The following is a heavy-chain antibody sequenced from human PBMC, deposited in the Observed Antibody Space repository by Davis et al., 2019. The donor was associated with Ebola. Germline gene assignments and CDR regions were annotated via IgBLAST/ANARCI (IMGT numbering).Heavy chain of an antibody. CDR2: IYYSGST. CDR1: GGSISSSSYY. Sequence: PSETLSLTCTVSGGSISSSSYYWGWIRQPPGKGLEWIGSIYYSGSTYYNPSLKSRVTISVDTSKNQFSLKLGSVTAADTAVYYCARGGTYRPYYFDFWGQGTLVTVSS. V-gene: IGHV4-39*07. D-gene: IGHD3-16*02. CDR3: ARGGTYRPYYFDF. J-gene: IGHJ4*02.